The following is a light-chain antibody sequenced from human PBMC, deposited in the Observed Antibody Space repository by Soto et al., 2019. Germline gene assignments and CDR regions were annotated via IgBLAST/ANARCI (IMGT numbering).Light chain of an antibody. V-gene: IGLV2-14*01. CDR1: SSDVGTYNY. CDR3: SSYTPGSTRV. Sequence: QSALTQPASVSGSPGQSIPISCTGTSSDVGTYNYVSWYQHHPGKAPHLMISDVSNRPSGVSNRFSGAKSGDTASLTISGLQDEDEADYDFSSYTPGSTRVFGVGTKVPVL. J-gene: IGLJ2*01. CDR2: DVS.